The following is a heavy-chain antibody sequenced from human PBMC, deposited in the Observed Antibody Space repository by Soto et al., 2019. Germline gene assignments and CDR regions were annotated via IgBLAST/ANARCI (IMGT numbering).Heavy chain of an antibody. V-gene: IGHV4-39*01. J-gene: IGHJ5*02. D-gene: IGHD5-18*01. Sequence: SETLSLTCTVSGGSISSSSYYWGWIRQPPGKGLEWIGSIYYSGSTYYNPSLKSRVTISVDTSKNQFSLKLSSVTAADTAVYYCARHFKGSGYSYGYIWFDPWGQGTLVTVSS. CDR3: ARHFKGSGYSYGYIWFDP. CDR2: IYYSGST. CDR1: GGSISSSSYY.